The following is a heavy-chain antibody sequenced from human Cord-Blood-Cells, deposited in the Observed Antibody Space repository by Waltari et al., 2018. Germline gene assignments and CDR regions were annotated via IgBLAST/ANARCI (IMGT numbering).Heavy chain of an antibody. J-gene: IGHJ5*02. CDR1: GYSFTSYC. V-gene: IGHV5-51*01. Sequence: EVQLVQSGAEVKKLEESLKISCTGSGYSFTSYCIGWVRQMPGKGLAWMGLIDPVDSVTTYSPSVQGQVTLSADKSISTAYLQWSSLKASDTAMYYCARGSLRDNWFDPWGQGTLVTVSS. CDR2: IDPVDSVT. CDR3: ARGSLRDNWFDP.